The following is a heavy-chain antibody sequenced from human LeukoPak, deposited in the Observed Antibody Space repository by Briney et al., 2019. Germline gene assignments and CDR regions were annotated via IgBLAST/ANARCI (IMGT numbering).Heavy chain of an antibody. J-gene: IGHJ4*02. V-gene: IGHV3-23*01. D-gene: IGHD1-14*01. CDR2: ISGSGGST. CDR1: GFTFSSYA. Sequence: PGGSLRLSCAASGFTFSSYAMSLVRQAPGKGLEWVSAISGSGGSTYYADSVKGRFTISRDNSKNTLYLQMNSLRAEDTAVYYCAKRGTGLLTFFDYWGQGTLVTASS. CDR3: AKRGTGLLTFFDY.